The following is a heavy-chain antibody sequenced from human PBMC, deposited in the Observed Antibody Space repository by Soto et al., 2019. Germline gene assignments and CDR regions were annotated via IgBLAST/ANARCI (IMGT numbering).Heavy chain of an antibody. Sequence: EVQLLESGGGLVQPGGSLRLSCAASGFTFNTYAMSWVRQAPGKGLEWVSAIGSDGTAIQYADSVTDRFTISKDNSKDTLYSQMNSLRAEDTAVYYCAKPGLTVAGTRYFDRWGQGTLVTVSS. CDR3: AKPGLTVAGTRYFDR. V-gene: IGHV3-23*05. CDR1: GFTFNTYA. D-gene: IGHD6-19*01. J-gene: IGHJ4*02. CDR2: IGSDGTAI.